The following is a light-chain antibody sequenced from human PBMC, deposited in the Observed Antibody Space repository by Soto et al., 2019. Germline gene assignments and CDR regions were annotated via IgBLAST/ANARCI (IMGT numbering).Light chain of an antibody. J-gene: IGKJ1*01. CDR2: AAS. CDR3: QQYHSYWT. CDR1: QSISSY. Sequence: DIQMNQSPSSLSASVGDRVTITCRASQSISSYLNWYQQKPGKAPKLLIYAASSLQSGAPSRFSGSGSGTDFTLTISSLQPEDFATYYCQQYHSYWTFGQGTNVDIK. V-gene: IGKV1-39*01.